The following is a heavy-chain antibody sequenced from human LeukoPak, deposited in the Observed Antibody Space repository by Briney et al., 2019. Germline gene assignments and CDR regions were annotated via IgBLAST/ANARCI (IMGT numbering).Heavy chain of an antibody. CDR3: AKDMSVDFWSGYYTNWFDP. Sequence: GGSLRLSCAASGFTFSSYAMSWVRQAPGKGLEWVSAISGSGGSTYYADSVKGRFTISRDSSKNTLYLQMNSLRAEDTAVYYCAKDMSVDFWSGYYTNWFDPWGQGTLVTVSS. CDR2: ISGSGGST. J-gene: IGHJ5*02. D-gene: IGHD3-3*01. V-gene: IGHV3-23*01. CDR1: GFTFSSYA.